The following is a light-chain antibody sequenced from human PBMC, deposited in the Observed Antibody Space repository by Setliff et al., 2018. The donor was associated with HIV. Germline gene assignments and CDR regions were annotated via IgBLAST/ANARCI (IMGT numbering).Light chain of an antibody. V-gene: IGLV3-21*04. CDR1: NIGGKS. CDR2: YDS. J-gene: IGLJ1*01. Sequence: SYELTQPPSASVAPGKTAKITCGGNNIGGKSIHWYQQKPGQAPVLVIYYDSDRPSGIPERFSGSNSGNTATLTISRVEAGDEADYYCQVWDTSSDHPYGFGTGTKV. CDR3: QVWDTSSDHPYG.